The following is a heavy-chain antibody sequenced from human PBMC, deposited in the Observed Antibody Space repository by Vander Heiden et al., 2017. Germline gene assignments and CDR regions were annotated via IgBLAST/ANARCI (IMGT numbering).Heavy chain of an antibody. CDR1: GFTCSSNG. CDR3: AKGRVTSGIASSYYAMDV. J-gene: IGHJ6*02. Sequence: EVQLLESGGGLVQPGGSLRLSCAASGFTCSSNGMTWVRRAPGKGLEWVSTISGSGGSTYYADSVKGRLTVSRDNSESTLYLQMNSLRAEDTAVYYCAKGRVTSGIASSYYAMDVWGQGTTVTVSS. D-gene: IGHD1-26*01. V-gene: IGHV3-23*01. CDR2: ISGSGGST.